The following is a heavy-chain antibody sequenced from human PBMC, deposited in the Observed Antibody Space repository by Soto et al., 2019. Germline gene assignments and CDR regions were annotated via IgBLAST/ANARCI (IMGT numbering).Heavy chain of an antibody. CDR2: IYSGGNT. Sequence: GGDLIQPGGSLRLSCAASGFTVFNNYMAWVRQAPGKGLEWVSFIYSGGNTFYADSVKGRFTLSRDTSKNTMYLQMNSLRPEDTTVYYCAKDIVVPSALGYYYYGMDFWGQGTTVTVSS. D-gene: IGHD2-2*01. J-gene: IGHJ6*02. V-gene: IGHV3-53*05. CDR3: AKDIVVPSALGYYYYGMDF. CDR1: GFTVFNNY.